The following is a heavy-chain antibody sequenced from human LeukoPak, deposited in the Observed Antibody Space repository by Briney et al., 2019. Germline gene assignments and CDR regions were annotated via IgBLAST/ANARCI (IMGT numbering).Heavy chain of an antibody. V-gene: IGHV3-7*05. Sequence: GGSLRLSCAASGFTFSSYWMTRVRQGPGKGLEWVATIDQVGSEKYYVDSVKGRFTISRDNAKNSLYLQMNSLRAEDTAVYYCARDALGYCSGGRCYSPFDFWGQGTLVTVSS. D-gene: IGHD2-15*01. CDR3: ARDALGYCSGGRCYSPFDF. CDR2: IDQVGSEK. J-gene: IGHJ4*02. CDR1: GFTFSSYW.